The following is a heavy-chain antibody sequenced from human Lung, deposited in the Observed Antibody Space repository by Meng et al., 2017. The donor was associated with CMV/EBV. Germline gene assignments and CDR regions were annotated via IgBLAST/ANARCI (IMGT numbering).Heavy chain of an antibody. Sequence: GESXKISCAASGFTFSSYAMSWVRQAPGKGLEWVSEISGSGGGTYYVDSVKGRFTISRDNSKNTLYLQMNSLRAEDTAVYYCAKDLGGETDYWSGFLYYYYYYGLDVWXQGATVTVSS. V-gene: IGHV3-23*01. CDR1: GFTFSSYA. J-gene: IGHJ6*02. D-gene: IGHD3-3*01. CDR3: AKDLGGETDYWSGFLYYYYYYGLDV. CDR2: ISGSGGGT.